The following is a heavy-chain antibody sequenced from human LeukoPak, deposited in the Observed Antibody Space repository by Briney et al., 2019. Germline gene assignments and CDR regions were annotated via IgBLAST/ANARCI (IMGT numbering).Heavy chain of an antibody. V-gene: IGHV6-1*01. Sequence: SQTLSLTFAISGDSVSSNSAAWNWIRQSPSRGLEWLGRTYYRSKWYNDYAVSVKSRITINPDASKNQVSLQLNSVTPEDTAVYYCARDGDDTDAFDIWGQGTMVTVSS. J-gene: IGHJ3*02. D-gene: IGHD3-10*01. CDR1: GDSVSSNSAA. CDR3: ARDGDDTDAFDI. CDR2: TYYRSKWYN.